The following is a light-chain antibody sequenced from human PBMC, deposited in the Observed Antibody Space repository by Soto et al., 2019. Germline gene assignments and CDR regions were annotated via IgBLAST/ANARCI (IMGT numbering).Light chain of an antibody. CDR2: ANN. V-gene: IGLV1-44*01. CDR1: SSNIGKNT. J-gene: IGLJ3*02. CDR3: AAWDDSMISPV. Sequence: QSVLTQPPSASGPPGQRVTVSCSGSSSNIGKNTVNWYQQFPGTAPKLLIHANNLRPSGVPDRFSGSKSGTSASLAISGLQSEDEAEYYCAAWDDSMISPVFGGGTKVTVL.